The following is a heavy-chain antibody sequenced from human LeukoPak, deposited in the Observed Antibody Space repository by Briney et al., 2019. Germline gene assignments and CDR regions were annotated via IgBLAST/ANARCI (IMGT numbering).Heavy chain of an antibody. CDR3: ARDGGQWLGNYFDY. CDR1: GFTFSDYW. Sequence: GGSLRLSCAASGFTFSDYWMHWVRQAPGKGLEWVSRINPDGSSSNYADSVKGRFTISRDNAKNSLYLQMNSLRVEDTAVYYCARDGGQWLGNYFDYWGQGTLITVSS. V-gene: IGHV3-74*01. D-gene: IGHD6-19*01. CDR2: INPDGSSS. J-gene: IGHJ4*02.